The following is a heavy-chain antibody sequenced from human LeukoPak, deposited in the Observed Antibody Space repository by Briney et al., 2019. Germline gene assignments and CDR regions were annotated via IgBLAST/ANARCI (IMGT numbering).Heavy chain of an antibody. CDR3: ARFQWELRGVGTYFEY. CDR1: GFTFSSYW. V-gene: IGHV3-7*01. CDR2: IKQDGSEK. Sequence: GGSLRLSCVVSGFTFSSYWMSWVRQAPGKGLEWVANIKQDGSEKYYVDSVKGRFTMSRDNAKNSLYLQINSLRAEDTAVYYCARFQWELRGVGTYFEYWGQGALVTVSS. J-gene: IGHJ4*02. D-gene: IGHD1-26*01.